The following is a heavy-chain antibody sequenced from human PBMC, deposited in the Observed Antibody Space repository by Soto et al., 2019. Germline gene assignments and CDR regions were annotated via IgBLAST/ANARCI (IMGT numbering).Heavy chain of an antibody. Sequence: GGSLRLSCAASGFTVSSNYMSWVRQAPGKGLEWVSVIYSGGSTYYVDSVKGRFTISRDNSKKTLYLQMNSLRAEDTAVYYCARDRYYYGSGSFSPYYYYYMDVWGKGTTVTVSS. CDR1: GFTVSSNY. V-gene: IGHV3-66*01. J-gene: IGHJ6*03. CDR2: IYSGGST. D-gene: IGHD3-10*01. CDR3: ARDRYYYGSGSFSPYYYYYMDV.